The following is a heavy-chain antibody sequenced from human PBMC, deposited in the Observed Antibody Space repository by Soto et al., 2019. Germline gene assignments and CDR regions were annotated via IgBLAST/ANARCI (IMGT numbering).Heavy chain of an antibody. V-gene: IGHV4-61*08. D-gene: IGHD3-3*01. CDR1: GGSISSGGYY. CDR3: ARLYDFYEAGWFDP. J-gene: IGHJ5*02. CDR2: IYYSGST. Sequence: PSETLSLTCTVSGGSISSGGYYWSWIRQHPGKGLEWIGYIYYSGSTNYNPSLKSRVTISVDTSKNQFSLKLSSVTAADTAVYYCARLYDFYEAGWFDPWGQGTLVTVSS.